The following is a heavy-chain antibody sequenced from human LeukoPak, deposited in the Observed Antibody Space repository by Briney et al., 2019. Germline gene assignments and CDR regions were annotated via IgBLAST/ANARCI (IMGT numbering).Heavy chain of an antibody. CDR1: GFIFTTYT. Sequence: RRCLSLSCAVSGFIFTTYTMPWVRQAQGRGLGWVAVMSYDEKNEYYADSVKSRFTISRNNSNKTLYLEMTRLRAADQAMYYCAREYNTGGTVIWGQGTPVTVSS. J-gene: IGHJ4*02. CDR3: AREYNTGGTVI. D-gene: IGHD6-19*01. V-gene: IGHV3-30*04. CDR2: MSYDEKNE.